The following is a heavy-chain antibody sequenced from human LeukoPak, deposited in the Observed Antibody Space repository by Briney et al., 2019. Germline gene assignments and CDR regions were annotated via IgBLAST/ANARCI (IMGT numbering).Heavy chain of an antibody. J-gene: IGHJ5*02. CDR1: GGSFSGYY. Sequence: PSETLSLTCAVYGGSFSGYYWSWIRQPPGKGLEWIGEINHSGSTNYNPSLKSRVTISVDTSKNQFSLKLSSVTAADTAVYYCARSGGYGTWGQGTLVTVSS. D-gene: IGHD5-12*01. CDR3: ARSGGYGT. CDR2: INHSGST. V-gene: IGHV4-34*01.